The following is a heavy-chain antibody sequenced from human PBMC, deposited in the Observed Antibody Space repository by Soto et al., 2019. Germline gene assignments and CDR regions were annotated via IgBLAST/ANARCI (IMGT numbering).Heavy chain of an antibody. D-gene: IGHD4-17*01. J-gene: IGHJ3*02. V-gene: IGHV4-31*02. Sequence: PSETRSPAGSVAGGSISSRGYYWRWIRQHPGKDLEWIGYTYYIGGTYYDPSFKGRFIMSLDTPENRLSLKQSSVTAAYTAVYYCARGRTTVLSRAFGIWGQSAMGT. CDR1: GGSISSRGYY. CDR3: ARGRTTVLSRAFGI. CDR2: TYYIGGT.